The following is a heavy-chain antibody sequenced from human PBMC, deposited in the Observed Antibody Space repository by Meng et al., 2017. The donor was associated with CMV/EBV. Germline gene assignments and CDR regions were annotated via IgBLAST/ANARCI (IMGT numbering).Heavy chain of an antibody. V-gene: IGHV3-21*01. CDR2: ISSTSSYI. J-gene: IGHJ6*02. CDR1: GFTFSSYS. Sequence: GESLKISCAASGFTFSSYSMNCLRRAPGKGLEWVSSISSTSSYIYYADSVKGRFSISRDNAKNSLYLQMNSLRAEDTAVYYCARDPTYYDFWSDRYPSYYYGMDVWGQGTTVTVSS. D-gene: IGHD3-3*01. CDR3: ARDPTYYDFWSDRYPSYYYGMDV.